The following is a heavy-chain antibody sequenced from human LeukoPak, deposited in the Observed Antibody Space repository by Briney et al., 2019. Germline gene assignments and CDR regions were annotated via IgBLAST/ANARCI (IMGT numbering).Heavy chain of an antibody. V-gene: IGHV4-39*01. Sequence: SGTLSLTCTVSGGSISSSSYYWGWIRQPPGKGLEWIGSIYYSGSTYYNPSLKSRVTISVDTSKNQFSLKLSSVTAADTAVYYCARQGTGSTLVYWGQGTLVTVSS. CDR1: GGSISSSSYY. CDR2: IYYSGST. D-gene: IGHD1-14*01. J-gene: IGHJ4*02. CDR3: ARQGTGSTLVY.